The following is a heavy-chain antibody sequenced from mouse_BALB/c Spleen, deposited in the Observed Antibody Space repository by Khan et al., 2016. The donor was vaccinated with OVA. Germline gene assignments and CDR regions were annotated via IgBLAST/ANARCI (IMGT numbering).Heavy chain of an antibody. V-gene: IGHV1-5*01. CDR3: TRCGYLFAY. D-gene: IGHD2-2*01. CDR1: GYTFTSYW. J-gene: IGHJ3*01. Sequence: EVQLQQSGTVLARPGTSVKMSCKASGYTFTSYWMHWVKQRPGQGLEWIGAIYPGNSDTSYNQKFKGKATLTAVPSTSTAYMELSSLTNEDSAVYYCTRCGYLFAYWGQGTLVTVSA. CDR2: IYPGNSDT.